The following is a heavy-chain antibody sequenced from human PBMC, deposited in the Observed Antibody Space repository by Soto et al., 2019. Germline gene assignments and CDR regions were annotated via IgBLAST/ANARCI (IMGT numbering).Heavy chain of an antibody. CDR3: ARDGPIAAAGNNWFDP. Sequence: QVQLVESGGAVVQPGRSLRLSCTASGFTFSTYTMHWVRQSPGKGLEWLAFISDDGDNRYYAESVRGRFTISRDNSKNTLYLQMDSLRPEDTAVYYCARDGPIAAAGNNWFDPWRQGTLVTVSS. D-gene: IGHD6-13*01. CDR1: GFTFSTYT. J-gene: IGHJ5*02. V-gene: IGHV3-30-3*01. CDR2: ISDDGDNR.